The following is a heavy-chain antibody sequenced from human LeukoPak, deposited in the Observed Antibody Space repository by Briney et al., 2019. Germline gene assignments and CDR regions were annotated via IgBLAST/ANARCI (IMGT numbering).Heavy chain of an antibody. J-gene: IGHJ4*02. D-gene: IGHD3-10*01. Sequence: PGASVRVSCRASGFTFTSYFMHWVRQAPGQGLEWMGIINPSGGSTSYAQKFQGRVTMTGDTSTSTVHMELSSLRSEDTAVYYCARVGGYGSLGDFDYWGQGTLVTVSS. CDR3: ARVGGYGSLGDFDY. CDR1: GFTFTSYF. V-gene: IGHV1-46*01. CDR2: INPSGGST.